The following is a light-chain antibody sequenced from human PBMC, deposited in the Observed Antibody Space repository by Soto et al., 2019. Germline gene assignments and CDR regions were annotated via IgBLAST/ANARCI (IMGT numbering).Light chain of an antibody. CDR2: EVS. V-gene: IGLV2-14*01. J-gene: IGLJ1*01. CDR1: SSDVGGYNY. Sequence: QSALTQSASVSGSPGQSITISCTGTSSDVGGYNYVSWYQQHPGKAPKLIIYEVSSRPSGVSNRFSGSKSGNTASLTISGLPAEDGADYFCSSYTRGPFVFGTGTKLTVL. CDR3: SSYTRGPFV.